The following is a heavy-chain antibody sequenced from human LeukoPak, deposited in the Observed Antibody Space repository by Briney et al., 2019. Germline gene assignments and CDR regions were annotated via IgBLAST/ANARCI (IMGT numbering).Heavy chain of an antibody. CDR2: INPGGGST. CDR3: ARDRENWNSAGLDY. D-gene: IGHD1-7*01. Sequence: PWASVKVSCKASGYNFTNYYVHWVRQAPGQGLEWMGMINPGGGSTSYAQKFQGRVTVTRDTSTSTVYMDLSSLRSEDTAVYYCARDRENWNSAGLDYWGQGTLVTVSS. J-gene: IGHJ4*02. CDR1: GYNFTNYY. V-gene: IGHV1-46*01.